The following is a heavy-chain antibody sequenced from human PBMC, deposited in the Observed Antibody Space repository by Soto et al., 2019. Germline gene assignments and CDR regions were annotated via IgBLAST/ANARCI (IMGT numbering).Heavy chain of an antibody. D-gene: IGHD2-2*01. J-gene: IGHJ5*02. Sequence: QVQLVQSGAEVKKPGASVKVSCKASGYTFTSYDINWVRQATGQGLEWMGWMNPNSGNTGYAQKFQGRVTMTRNTSISTAYMELSSLRSEDTAVYYCASHIVLVPAATQYNWFDPWGQGTLVTVSS. CDR1: GYTFTSYD. CDR2: MNPNSGNT. V-gene: IGHV1-8*01. CDR3: ASHIVLVPAATQYNWFDP.